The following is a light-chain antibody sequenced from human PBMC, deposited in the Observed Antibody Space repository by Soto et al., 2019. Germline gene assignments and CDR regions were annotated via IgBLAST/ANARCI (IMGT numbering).Light chain of an antibody. CDR2: DVD. Sequence: QSALTQPRSVSGSPGQSVTISCTGTSSDVGNYNYVSWFQQYPGKAPKLMIYDVDKRPSGVPDRFSGSKSGNTASLTISGFQADDEADYYCCSYAGSYTLYAFGTGTKVTVL. CDR1: SSDVGNYNY. CDR3: CSYAGSYTLYA. J-gene: IGLJ1*01. V-gene: IGLV2-11*01.